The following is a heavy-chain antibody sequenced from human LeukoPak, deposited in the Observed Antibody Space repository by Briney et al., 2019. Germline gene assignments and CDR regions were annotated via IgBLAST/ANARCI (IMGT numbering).Heavy chain of an antibody. CDR3: AKDGQDIVVVPAAILYYYMDV. D-gene: IGHD2-2*01. CDR1: GFNVSSKY. CDR2: IYSGGTT. V-gene: IGHV3-53*01. J-gene: IGHJ6*03. Sequence: PGGSLRLSCAASGFNVSSKYMSWVRQAPGKGLEWVAVIYSGGTTYYAESVKGRFTISRDNSKNTLYLQMNSLRAEDTAVYYCAKDGQDIVVVPAAILYYYMDVWGKGTTVTVSS.